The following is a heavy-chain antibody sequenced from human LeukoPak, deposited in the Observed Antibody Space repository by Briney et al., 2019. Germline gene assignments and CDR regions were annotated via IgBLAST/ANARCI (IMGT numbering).Heavy chain of an antibody. Sequence: PSETLSLTCTVSGGSISSSTYYWGWIRQPPGKGLEWIGSIYYSGSTYYNPSLKSRVTISVDTSKNQFSLSSVTAADTAVYYCARHSRGPAAGPAFDYWGQGTVVTVSS. D-gene: IGHD6-13*01. J-gene: IGHJ4*02. CDR3: ARHSRGPAAGPAFDY. V-gene: IGHV4-39*01. CDR2: IYYSGST. CDR1: GGSISSSTYY.